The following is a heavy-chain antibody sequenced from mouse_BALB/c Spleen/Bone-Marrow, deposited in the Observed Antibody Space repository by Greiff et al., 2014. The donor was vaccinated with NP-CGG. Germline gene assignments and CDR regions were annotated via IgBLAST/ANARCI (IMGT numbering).Heavy chain of an antibody. CDR1: GYSITSGYY. CDR3: ARDRYFDY. J-gene: IGHJ2*01. CDR2: ISYDGSN. V-gene: IGHV3-6*02. Sequence: DVQLVESGPGLVKPSQSLSLTCSVTGYSITSGYYWNWIRQFPGNKLEWMGYISYDGSNNYNPSLKNRISITRDTSKNQFFLKLNSVTTEDTATYYCARDRYFDYWGQGTTLTVSS.